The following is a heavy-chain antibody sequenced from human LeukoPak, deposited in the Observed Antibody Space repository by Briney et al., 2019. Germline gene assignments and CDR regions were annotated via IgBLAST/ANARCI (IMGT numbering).Heavy chain of an antibody. J-gene: IGHJ3*02. CDR3: ARDGPGGLRYFDWFVLDAFDI. CDR2: IYTSGST. CDR1: GGSISSYY. V-gene: IGHV4-4*07. D-gene: IGHD3-9*01. Sequence: PSETLSLTCTVSGGSISSYYWSWIRQPAGKGLEWIGRIYTSGSTNYNPSLKGRVTMSVDTSKNQFSLKLSSVTAADTAVYYCARDGPGGLRYFDWFVLDAFDIWGQGTMVTVSS.